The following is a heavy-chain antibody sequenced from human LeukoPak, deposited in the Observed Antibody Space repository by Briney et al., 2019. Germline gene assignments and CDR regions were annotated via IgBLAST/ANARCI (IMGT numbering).Heavy chain of an antibody. Sequence: GGSLRLSCAASGFTFSSYGMHWVRQAPGKGVEWGAVIWYDGSNKYYADSVKGRFTISRDNSKNTLYLQMNSLRAEDTAVYYCARDGNYDFWSGYSTRGYFDYWGQGTLVTVSS. CDR3: ARDGNYDFWSGYSTRGYFDY. D-gene: IGHD3-3*01. CDR2: IWYDGSNK. V-gene: IGHV3-33*01. J-gene: IGHJ4*02. CDR1: GFTFSSYG.